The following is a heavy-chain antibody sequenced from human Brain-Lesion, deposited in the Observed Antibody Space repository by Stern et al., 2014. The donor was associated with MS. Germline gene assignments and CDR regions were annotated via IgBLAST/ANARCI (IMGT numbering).Heavy chain of an antibody. CDR3: ARDQRGITIFGVVTDYYYLGMDV. CDR2: INPKTGGP. CDR1: GYIFTGYY. J-gene: IGHJ6*02. Sequence: QMQLVQSGAEVKKPGASVKVSCKTSGYIFTGYYIHWVRQAPGQGLEWMAWINPKTGGPKFQGRVTMSRDTSISTAYVELSSLTSDDTAVYYCARDQRGITIFGVVTDYYYLGMDVWGQGTTVTVSS. V-gene: IGHV1-2*02. D-gene: IGHD3-3*01.